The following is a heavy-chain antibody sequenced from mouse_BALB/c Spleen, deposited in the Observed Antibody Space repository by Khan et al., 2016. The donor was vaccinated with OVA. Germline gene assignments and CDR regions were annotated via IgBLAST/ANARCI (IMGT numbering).Heavy chain of an antibody. Sequence: EVQLVESGPDLVKPSQSLSLTCTVTGYSITSGYNWHWIRQFPGNKLEWMGYIHYSGSTNYNPSLKSRLSITRDTSKNPFFLLLNSVTTEDTATCYWASEGSYYDGSLDSWGRGTTLTVAA. CDR2: IHYSGST. CDR3: ASEGSYYDGSLDS. V-gene: IGHV3-1*02. CDR1: GYSITSGYN. J-gene: IGHJ2*01. D-gene: IGHD1-1*01.